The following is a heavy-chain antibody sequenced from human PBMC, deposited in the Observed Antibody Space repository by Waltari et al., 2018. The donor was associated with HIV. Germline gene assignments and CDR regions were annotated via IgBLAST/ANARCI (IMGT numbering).Heavy chain of an antibody. V-gene: IGHV4-39*02. J-gene: IGHJ4*02. CDR2: ISYSGNT. CDR1: GGSISYNPYF. Sequence: QLQLQESGPGLVQPSETLSLPCPVSGGSISYNPYFWAWIRQPPGKGLEWIGTISYSGNTYYNPSLKSRVTISVDTSRDQFSLSLSSVTVADTAVYYCARDLSGSKPGFDSWGQGTLVTVSS. D-gene: IGHD1-26*01. CDR3: ARDLSGSKPGFDS.